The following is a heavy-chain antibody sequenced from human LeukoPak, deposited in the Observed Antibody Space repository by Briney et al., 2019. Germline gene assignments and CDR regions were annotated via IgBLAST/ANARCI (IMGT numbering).Heavy chain of an antibody. Sequence: SETLSLTCTVSGGSISSYYWSWIRQPPGKGLEWIGYIYYSGSTNYNPSLKSRVTISVDTSKNQFSLKLSSVTAADTAVYDCARVRRYCSSTSCYFFAFDIWGQGTIVTVSS. V-gene: IGHV4-59*01. D-gene: IGHD2-2*01. CDR1: GGSISSYY. CDR3: ARVRRYCSSTSCYFFAFDI. CDR2: IYYSGST. J-gene: IGHJ3*02.